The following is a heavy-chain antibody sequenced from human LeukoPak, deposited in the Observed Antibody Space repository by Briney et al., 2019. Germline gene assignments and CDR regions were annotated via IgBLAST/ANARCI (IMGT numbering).Heavy chain of an antibody. V-gene: IGHV4-59*08. Sequence: PSETLSLTCTVSGVSISSYYWSWIRQPPGKGLEWIGYIYSSGSTNYNPSLESRVTISADTSKNQFSLKLSSVTAADTAVYYCARHSGLRQQPLIGYFDYWGQGTLVTVSS. CDR1: GVSISSYY. CDR3: ARHSGLRQQPLIGYFDY. D-gene: IGHD6-13*01. CDR2: IYSSGST. J-gene: IGHJ4*02.